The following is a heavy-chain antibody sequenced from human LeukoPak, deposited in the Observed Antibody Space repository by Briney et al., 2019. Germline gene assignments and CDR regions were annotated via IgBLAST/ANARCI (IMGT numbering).Heavy chain of an antibody. J-gene: IGHJ5*02. D-gene: IGHD3-3*01. Sequence: SETLSLTCTVSGGSIHSYWSWIRQPAGKGLEWIGRISGSGTITYNPALQSRLTISIDTSKNQFSLKLMSVTAADTAVYYCARALLRFLEWPSGFDPWGQGTLVTVSS. V-gene: IGHV4-4*07. CDR1: GGSIHSY. CDR3: ARALLRFLEWPSGFDP. CDR2: ISGSGTI.